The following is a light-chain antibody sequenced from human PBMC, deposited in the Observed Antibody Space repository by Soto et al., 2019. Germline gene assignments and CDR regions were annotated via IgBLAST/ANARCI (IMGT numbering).Light chain of an antibody. Sequence: QSVLTQPASVSGSPGQSITISCTGTSSDVGGYNYVSWYQQHPGKAPKFMIYNVSNRPSGVSNRFSGSKSGTSASLAISGLRSEDEADYYCAAWDDSLSRLYVFGTGTKVTVL. CDR2: NVS. CDR3: AAWDDSLSRLYV. CDR1: SSDVGGYNY. V-gene: IGLV2-14*01. J-gene: IGLJ1*01.